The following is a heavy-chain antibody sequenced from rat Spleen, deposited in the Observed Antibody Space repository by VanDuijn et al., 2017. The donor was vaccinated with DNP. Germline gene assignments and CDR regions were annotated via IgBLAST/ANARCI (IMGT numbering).Heavy chain of an antibody. J-gene: IGHJ2*01. V-gene: IGHV5-7*01. D-gene: IGHD1-2*01. CDR1: GLTFSDHN. CDR3: ATYSNDIGFFDY. CDR2: ISYDGSST. Sequence: EVQLVESGGGLVQPGRSLKLSCAVSGLTFSDHNMAWVRQAPKKGLEWVATISYDGSSTYYRDSVKGRFTISRDNAKSTLSLPMDSLRSEDTATYYCATYSNDIGFFDYWDQGVMVTVSS.